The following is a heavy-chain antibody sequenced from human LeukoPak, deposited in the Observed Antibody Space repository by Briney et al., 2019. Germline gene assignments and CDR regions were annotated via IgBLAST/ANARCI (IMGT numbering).Heavy chain of an antibody. CDR1: GGSTTSYN. V-gene: IGHV4-59*01. Sequence: SETLSLTSTVSGGSTTSYNWSWSRQPPRKRLWCSWYIYYSGSTNYNPSLKSRVTISVDTSKNQFSLKLSSVTAADTAVYYCARAGIAAAGTEGGNWFDPWGQGTLVTVS. J-gene: IGHJ5*02. CDR2: IYYSGST. D-gene: IGHD6-13*01. CDR3: ARAGIAAAGTEGGNWFDP.